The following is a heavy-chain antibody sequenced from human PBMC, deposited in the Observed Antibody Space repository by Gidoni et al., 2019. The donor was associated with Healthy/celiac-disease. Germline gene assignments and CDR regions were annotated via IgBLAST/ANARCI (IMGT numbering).Heavy chain of an antibody. CDR2: IFSKDKK. Sequence: QVTSKESGPVLVKPTEPLTLTCTASGFSLRNARMGVSWIRQPPGRALEWIAHIFSKDKKSYSTSRKSRLTISKDTTKSQVVLTMTNMNPVDTATYYRARISRGEWLSAGMDVWGKGTTVTVAS. J-gene: IGHJ6*04. CDR1: GFSLRNARMG. CDR3: ARISRGEWLSAGMDV. D-gene: IGHD3-3*01. V-gene: IGHV2-26*01.